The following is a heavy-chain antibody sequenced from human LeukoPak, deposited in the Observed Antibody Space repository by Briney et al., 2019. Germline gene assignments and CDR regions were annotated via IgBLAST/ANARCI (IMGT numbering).Heavy chain of an antibody. CDR3: ARVGSYYVDYAAY. CDR1: GGTFSSYA. CDR2: IIPIFGTA. J-gene: IGHJ4*02. D-gene: IGHD1-26*01. Sequence: SVKVSCKASGGTFSSYAISWVRQAPGQGLEWMGGIIPIFGTANYAQKFQGRVTITRDTSASTAYMELSSLRSEDTAVYYCARVGSYYVDYAAYWGQGTLVTVSS. V-gene: IGHV1-69*05.